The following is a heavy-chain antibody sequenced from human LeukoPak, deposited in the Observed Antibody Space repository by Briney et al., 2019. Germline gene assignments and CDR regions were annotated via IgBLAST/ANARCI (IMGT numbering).Heavy chain of an antibody. CDR2: INHSGST. V-gene: IGHV4-34*01. D-gene: IGHD5-12*01. CDR1: GGSFSGYY. J-gene: IGHJ6*03. Sequence: SETLSLTCAVYGGSFSGYYWSWIRQPPGKGLEWIGEINHSGSTNYNPSLKSRVTISVDTSKNQFSLKLSSVTAADTAVYYCARWLGYPRDYYYYYMDVWGKGTTVTVSS. CDR3: ARWLGYPRDYYYYYMDV.